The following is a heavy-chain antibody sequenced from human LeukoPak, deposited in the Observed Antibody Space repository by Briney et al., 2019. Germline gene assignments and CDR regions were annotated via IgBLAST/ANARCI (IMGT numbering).Heavy chain of an antibody. CDR1: GGSISNYY. CDR2: IYYSGST. CDR3: ARGDRGYYYGSGSYYPHPGFDY. J-gene: IGHJ4*02. D-gene: IGHD3-10*01. Sequence: SETLSLTCTVSGGSISNYYWGWIRQPPGKGLEWIGSIYYSGSTYYNPSLKSRVTISVDTSKNQFSLKLSSVTAADTAVYYCARGDRGYYYGSGSYYPHPGFDYWGQGTLVTVSS. V-gene: IGHV4-39*01.